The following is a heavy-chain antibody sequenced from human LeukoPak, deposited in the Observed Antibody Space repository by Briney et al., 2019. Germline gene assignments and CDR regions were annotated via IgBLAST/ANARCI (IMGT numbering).Heavy chain of an antibody. D-gene: IGHD3-10*01. CDR1: GFTLNSYG. V-gene: IGHV3-30*03. CDR2: ISYDGSNK. Sequence: GGSLRLSCAASGFTLNSYGMHWVRQAPGKGLEWVAVISYDGSNKYYADSVKGRFTISRDNSKNTLYLQMNSLRAEDTAVYYCARRFTMVRGVIIDDFAFDIWGQGTMVTVSS. CDR3: ARRFTMVRGVIIDDFAFDI. J-gene: IGHJ3*02.